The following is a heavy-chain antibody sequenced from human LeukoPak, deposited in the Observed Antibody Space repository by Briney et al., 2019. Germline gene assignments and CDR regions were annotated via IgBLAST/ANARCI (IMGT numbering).Heavy chain of an antibody. CDR1: GGSISNYY. CDR3: ARRRGDYHFDY. CDR2: IYYSGSA. Sequence: PSETLSLTCTVSGGSISNYYWSWIRQPPGKGPEWIGYIYYSGSANYNPSLKSRVTISLDTSENQFSLMLTSVTAADTAVYYCARRRGDYHFDYWGQGTLVTVSS. V-gene: IGHV4-59*08. J-gene: IGHJ4*02. D-gene: IGHD4-17*01.